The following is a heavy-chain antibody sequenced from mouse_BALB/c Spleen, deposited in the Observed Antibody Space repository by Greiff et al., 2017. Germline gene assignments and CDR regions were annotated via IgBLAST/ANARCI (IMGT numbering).Heavy chain of an antibody. CDR1: GFNIKDTY. V-gene: IGHV14-3*02. CDR2: IDPANGNT. J-gene: IGHJ4*01. Sequence: EVQLQQSGAELVKPGASVKLSCTASGFNIKDTYMHWVRQRPEQGLEWIGRIDPANGNTKYDPKFPGQATITADTSSNTAYLQLSSLTSEDTAVYDSACGTYPAIDYWGQGTSVTVSS. D-gene: IGHD3-3*01. CDR3: ACGTYPAIDY.